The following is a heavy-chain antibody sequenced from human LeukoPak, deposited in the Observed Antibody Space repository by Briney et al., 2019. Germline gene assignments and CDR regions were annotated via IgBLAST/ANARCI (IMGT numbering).Heavy chain of an antibody. D-gene: IGHD6-19*01. V-gene: IGHV3-9*01. J-gene: IGHJ4*02. CDR2: ISWNSGSI. Sequence: PGGSLRLSCAASGFTFDDYAMHWVRQAPGKGLEWVSCISWNSGSIGYADSVKGRFTISRDNAKNSLYLQMNSLRAEDTALYYCAATGLMGQWLAPGFDYWGQGTLVTVSS. CDR3: AATGLMGQWLAPGFDY. CDR1: GFTFDDYA.